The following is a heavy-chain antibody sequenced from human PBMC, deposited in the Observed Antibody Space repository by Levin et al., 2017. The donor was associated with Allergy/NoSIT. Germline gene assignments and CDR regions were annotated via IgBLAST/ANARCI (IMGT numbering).Heavy chain of an antibody. J-gene: IGHJ6*02. Sequence: SQTLSLTCTVSGDSINSNIYYWGWIRQPPGKGLEWIGTIYYSGSTYYNSSLKSRVTISVDTSKNQFSLKLRSVTAADTAVYYCASGSTADYFNYAMDVWGQGTTVTVSS. CDR3: ASGSTADYFNYAMDV. CDR2: IYYSGST. V-gene: IGHV4-39*01. CDR1: GDSINSNIYY. D-gene: IGHD2-21*02.